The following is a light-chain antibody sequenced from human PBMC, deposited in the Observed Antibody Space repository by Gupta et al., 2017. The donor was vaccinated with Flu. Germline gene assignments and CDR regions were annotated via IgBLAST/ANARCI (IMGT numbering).Light chain of an antibody. CDR1: QSRVHSHGETY. CDR2: EVS. CDR3: MQSIHSSRVT. Sequence: TPRQPASVGCKSSQSRVHSHGETYLLWYQQKTGQAAQLLIYEVSKRFSGVPERFSSGGSGTAXTTNIIXGQEEDVVVYYCMQSIHSSRVTFGXGTKVDIK. V-gene: IGKV2D-29*01. J-gene: IGKJ3*01.